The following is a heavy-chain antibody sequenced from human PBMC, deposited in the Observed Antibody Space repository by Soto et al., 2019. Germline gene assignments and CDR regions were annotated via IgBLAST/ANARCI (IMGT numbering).Heavy chain of an antibody. Sequence: EVQLVESGGGLVQPGRSLRLSCAASGFTFDAYAMHWVRQVPGKGLEWVSGISWNSGRIGYADSVKVRFTISRDNARKCLYLQMNSLRAEEPALYYCAKCGFSGYAEDFYTMDAWGEGTTVTVS. CDR1: GFTFDAYA. CDR2: ISWNSGRI. V-gene: IGHV3-9*01. D-gene: IGHD5-12*01. J-gene: IGHJ6*03. CDR3: AKCGFSGYAEDFYTMDA.